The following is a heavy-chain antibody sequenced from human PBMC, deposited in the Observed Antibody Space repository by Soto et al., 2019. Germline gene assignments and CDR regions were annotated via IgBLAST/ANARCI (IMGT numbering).Heavy chain of an antibody. V-gene: IGHV1-69*08. D-gene: IGHD3-10*01. J-gene: IGHJ4*02. CDR1: GGTFSSYT. CDR2: IIPILGIA. Sequence: QVQLVQSGAEVKKPGSSVKVSCKASGGTFSSYTISWVRQAPGQGLEWMGRIIPILGIANYAQKFQGRVTITADKSTSTAYMELSSLRSEDTAVYYCARDAYPDYGSGSYYGVEFGYWGQGTLVTVSS. CDR3: ARDAYPDYGSGSYYGVEFGY.